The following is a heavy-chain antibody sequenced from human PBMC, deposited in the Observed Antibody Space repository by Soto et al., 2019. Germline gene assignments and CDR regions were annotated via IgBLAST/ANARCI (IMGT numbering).Heavy chain of an antibody. CDR2: IIPIFGTA. Sequence: GASVKVSCKASGGTFSSYAISWVRQAPGQGLEWMGGIIPIFGTANYAQKFQGRVTITADESTSTAYMELSSLRSEDTAVYYCAREGKWDVVTAMVFGTFPLYVWGQGTTVTVSS. V-gene: IGHV1-69*01. D-gene: IGHD5-18*01. CDR3: AREGKWDVVTAMVFGTFPLYV. CDR1: GGTFSSYA. J-gene: IGHJ6*02.